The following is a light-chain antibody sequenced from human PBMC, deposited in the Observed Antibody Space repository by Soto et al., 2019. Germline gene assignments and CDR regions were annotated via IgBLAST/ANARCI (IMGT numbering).Light chain of an antibody. V-gene: IGKV3-11*01. Sequence: EIVLTQSPATLSLSPGERATLSCRASQSVSSYLAWYQQKPGQAPRLLIYAASSRATGIPDRFSGSGSGTDFTLTISRLEAEDFAVYYCQQRSNWPPTFGQGTRLEI. CDR3: QQRSNWPPT. CDR2: AAS. J-gene: IGKJ5*01. CDR1: QSVSSY.